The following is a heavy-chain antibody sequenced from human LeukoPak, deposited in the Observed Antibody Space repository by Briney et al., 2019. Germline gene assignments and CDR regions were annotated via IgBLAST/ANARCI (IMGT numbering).Heavy chain of an antibody. Sequence: GGSLRLSCAASGFTFSSYRMNWVRQAPGKGLEWVSYISSSRSTIYYADSVKGRFTISRDNAKNSLCLQMNSLRAEDTAVYYCAREYCSSTSCLYDYWGQGTLVTVSS. CDR3: AREYCSSTSCLYDY. CDR1: GFTFSSYR. D-gene: IGHD2-2*01. J-gene: IGHJ4*02. CDR2: ISSSRSTI. V-gene: IGHV3-48*01.